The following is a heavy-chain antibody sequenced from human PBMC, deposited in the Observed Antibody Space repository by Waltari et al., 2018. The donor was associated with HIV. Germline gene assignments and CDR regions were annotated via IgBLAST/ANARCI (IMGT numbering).Heavy chain of an antibody. CDR2: ISSSGSTI. J-gene: IGHJ4*02. V-gene: IGHV3-48*01. D-gene: IGHD1-26*01. CDR3: ARDYSGTYADFDY. Sequence: EVQLVESGGGLVQPGGSLRLSCAVSGFTFRSYSMNWVRQAPGKGLEWVSYISSSGSTIYYADSVRGRFTISRDNAKNSLYLQLNSLRAEDTAVYYCARDYSGTYADFDYWGQGTLVTVSS. CDR1: GFTFRSYS.